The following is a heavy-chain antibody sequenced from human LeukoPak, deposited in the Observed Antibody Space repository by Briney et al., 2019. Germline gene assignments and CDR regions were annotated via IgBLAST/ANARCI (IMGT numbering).Heavy chain of an antibody. Sequence: RGGSLRLSCAASGFTFSSYAMSWVRQAPGKGLEWVSAISGSGGSTYYADSVKGRFTISRDNSKNTLYLQMNSLRAEDTAVYYCARDGIVVGATTSDYWGQGTLVTVSS. D-gene: IGHD1-26*01. CDR2: ISGSGGST. CDR1: GFTFSSYA. J-gene: IGHJ4*02. CDR3: ARDGIVVGATTSDY. V-gene: IGHV3-23*01.